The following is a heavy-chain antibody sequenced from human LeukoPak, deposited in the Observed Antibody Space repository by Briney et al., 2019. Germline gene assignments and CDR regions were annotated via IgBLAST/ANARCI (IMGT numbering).Heavy chain of an antibody. D-gene: IGHD5-24*01. CDR2: ISSSSSTI. CDR1: GFTVSNNY. V-gene: IGHV3-48*02. CDR3: AREWLYVMDV. J-gene: IGHJ6*02. Sequence: GGSLRLSCAASGFTVSNNYMSWVRQAPGKGLEWVSYISSSSSTIYYADSVKGRFTISRDNAKNSLFLQMNSLRDEDTAVYYCAREWLYVMDVWGQGTTVTVSS.